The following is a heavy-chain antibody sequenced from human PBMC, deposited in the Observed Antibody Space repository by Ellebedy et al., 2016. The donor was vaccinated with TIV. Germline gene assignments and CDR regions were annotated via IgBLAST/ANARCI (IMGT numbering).Heavy chain of an antibody. D-gene: IGHD3-22*01. CDR1: GYSISRGYY. Sequence: MPSETLSLTCTVSGYSISRGYYWVWIRQPPGKGLEWIGNIYHSGNTYYNPSLKNRVTISVDTSKNQFSLKLSSVTAADTAVYYCAKDALITTIIGRGGWFDPWGQGTLVTVSS. CDR2: IYHSGNT. CDR3: AKDALITTIIGRGGWFDP. J-gene: IGHJ5*02. V-gene: IGHV4-38-2*02.